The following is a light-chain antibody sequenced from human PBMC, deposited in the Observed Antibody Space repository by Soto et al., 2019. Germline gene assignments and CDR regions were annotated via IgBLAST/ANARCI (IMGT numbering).Light chain of an antibody. J-gene: IGLJ3*02. CDR2: DNN. CDR1: SSNIGKNY. V-gene: IGLV1-51*01. CDR3: GTWDSSLSAWV. Sequence: QSVLTQPPSVSAAPGQKVTISCSGRSSNIGKNYVSWYQQLPGTAPKLLIYDNNKRPSGIPDRFSGSKSGTSATLGITGLQTGDEADYYCGTWDSSLSAWVFGGGTKLTVL.